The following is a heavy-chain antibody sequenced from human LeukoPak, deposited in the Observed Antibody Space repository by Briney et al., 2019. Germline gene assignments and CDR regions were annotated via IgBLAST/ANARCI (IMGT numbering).Heavy chain of an antibody. Sequence: ASVKVSCKASGYTFTGYYMHWVRQAPGQGLEWMGWINTNSGGTNYAQKFQGRVTMTRDMSTSTDYMELSSLRSEDTAVYYCARDNSVGDYAWWFDPWGQGTLVTVSS. D-gene: IGHD1-26*01. J-gene: IGHJ5*02. CDR2: INTNSGGT. CDR1: GYTFTGYY. CDR3: ARDNSVGDYAWWFDP. V-gene: IGHV1-2*02.